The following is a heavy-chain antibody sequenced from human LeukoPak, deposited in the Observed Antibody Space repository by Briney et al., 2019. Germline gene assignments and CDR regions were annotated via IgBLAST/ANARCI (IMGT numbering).Heavy chain of an antibody. V-gene: IGHV1-46*01. Sequence: ASVKVSCKASGYTFTINHIHWVRQAPGQGLEWMGVINPSGDSTTYAQNFQGRVTMTRDTSTSTVYMELRSLRSEDTAIYYCAKLATSDTGETYWGQGTLVTVSS. CDR3: AKLATSDTGETY. D-gene: IGHD3-16*01. J-gene: IGHJ4*02. CDR1: GYTFTINH. CDR2: INPSGDST.